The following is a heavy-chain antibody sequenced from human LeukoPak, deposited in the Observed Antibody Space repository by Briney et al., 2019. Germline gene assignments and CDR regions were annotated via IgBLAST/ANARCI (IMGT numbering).Heavy chain of an antibody. CDR2: ISSSSTYI. CDR3: ARISAAGTFFDY. V-gene: IGHV3-21*01. CDR1: GFTFITYS. D-gene: IGHD6-13*01. Sequence: GGSLRLSCAASGFTFITYSMNWVRQAPGKGLEWVSSISSSSTYINYADSVKGRFTISRDNAKNSLYLQMNSLRAEDTAVYYCARISAAGTFFDYWGQGTLVTVSS. J-gene: IGHJ4*02.